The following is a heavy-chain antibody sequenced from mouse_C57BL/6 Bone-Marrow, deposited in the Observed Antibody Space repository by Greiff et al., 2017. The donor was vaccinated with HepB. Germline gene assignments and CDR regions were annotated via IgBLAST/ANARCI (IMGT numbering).Heavy chain of an antibody. CDR3: ARESPYDGYFSYAMDY. CDR1: GYSITSGYY. Sequence: EVQLVESGPGLVKPSQSLSLTCSVTGYSITSGYYWNWIRQFPGNKLEWMGYISYDGSNNYNPSLKNRISITRDTSKNKFFLKLNSVTTEDTATYYCARESPYDGYFSYAMDYWGQGTSVTVSS. V-gene: IGHV3-6*01. D-gene: IGHD2-3*01. J-gene: IGHJ4*01. CDR2: ISYDGSN.